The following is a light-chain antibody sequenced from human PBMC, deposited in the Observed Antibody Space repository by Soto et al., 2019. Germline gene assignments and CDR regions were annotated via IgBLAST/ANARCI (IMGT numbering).Light chain of an antibody. CDR1: SSNIGAGYD. V-gene: IGLV1-40*01. CDR2: TNS. J-gene: IGLJ3*02. CDR3: QSYDSSLSALV. Sequence: QSVLTQPPSVSAAPGQGVTISCAGTSSNIGAGYDVHWYQQVPGTAPKLLIYTNSNRPSGVPDRFSGSESGTSAALAITRLHAADEDDYYCQSYDSSLSALVFGGGTKLTVL.